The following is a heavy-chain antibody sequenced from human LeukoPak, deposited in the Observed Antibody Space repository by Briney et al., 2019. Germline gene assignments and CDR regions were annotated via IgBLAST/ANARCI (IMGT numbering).Heavy chain of an antibody. CDR2: VNPSGGRT. CDR1: GYTFTNYY. Sequence: ASVKVSCKASGYTFTNYYIHWVRQAPGQGLEWMGIVNPSGGRTTYAQKFQGRVTMTTDTSTSTVYMELTSLRSEDTAVYYCARGPAESRSDYWGQGTLVTVSS. CDR3: ARGPAESRSDY. V-gene: IGHV1-46*01. J-gene: IGHJ4*02.